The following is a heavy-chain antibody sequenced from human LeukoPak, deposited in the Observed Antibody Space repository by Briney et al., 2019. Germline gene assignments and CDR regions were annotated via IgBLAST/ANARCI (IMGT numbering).Heavy chain of an antibody. J-gene: IGHJ3*02. CDR2: IYYSGST. D-gene: IGHD4-23*01. CDR3: ARAPTVVNAFDI. Sequence: SETLSLTCTVSGGSISSGDYYWSWIRQPPGKGLEWIGYIYYSGSTNYNPSLKSRVTISVDTSKNQFSLKLSSVTAADTAVYYCARAPTVVNAFDIWGQGTMVTVSS. V-gene: IGHV4-61*08. CDR1: GGSISSGDYY.